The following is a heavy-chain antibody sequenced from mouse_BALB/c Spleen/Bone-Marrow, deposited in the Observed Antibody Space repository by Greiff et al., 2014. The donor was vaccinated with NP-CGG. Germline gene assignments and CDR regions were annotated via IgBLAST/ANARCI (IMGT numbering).Heavy chain of an antibody. CDR3: TRVLRSFDY. J-gene: IGHJ2*01. CDR1: GFTFSNYW. Sequence: EVQVVESGGGLVQPGGSMKLSCVASGFTFSNYWMTWVRQSPEKGLEWVAEIRLKSNNYATHYAESVKGRFTISRDDSKSSVYLQMNNLRTEDTGIYYCTRVLRSFDYWGQGTTLTVSS. V-gene: IGHV6-6*02. CDR2: IRLKSNNYAT. D-gene: IGHD1-1*01.